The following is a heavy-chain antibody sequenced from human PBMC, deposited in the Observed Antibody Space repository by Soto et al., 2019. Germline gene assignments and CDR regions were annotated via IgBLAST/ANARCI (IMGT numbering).Heavy chain of an antibody. D-gene: IGHD3-3*01. CDR3: ARDYDFWSGYYISSYYYYGMDV. J-gene: IGHJ6*02. Sequence: QVQLVQSGAEVKKPGSSVKVSCKASGGTFSSYAISWVRQAPGQGLEWMGGIIPIFGTANYAQKFQGRVTITADESTSTAYMELSSLRSEDTAVYYCARDYDFWSGYYISSYYYYGMDVWGQGTTVTVSS. CDR1: GGTFSSYA. V-gene: IGHV1-69*01. CDR2: IIPIFGTA.